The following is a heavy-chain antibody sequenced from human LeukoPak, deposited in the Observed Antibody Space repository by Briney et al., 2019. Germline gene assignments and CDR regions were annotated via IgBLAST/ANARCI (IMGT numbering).Heavy chain of an antibody. CDR2: TYYRSKWYN. CDR3: ARSEPGYSSSWETYAFDI. CDR1: GDSVSSNSDA. J-gene: IGHJ3*02. Sequence: SQSLSLTCAISGDSVSSNSDAWNWGRQSPSRGLEWLGRTYYRSKWYNDYAVSVKSRITINPDTSKNQSSLQLNSVTPEDTAVYYCARSEPGYSSSWETYAFDIWGQGTMVTVSS. D-gene: IGHD6-13*01. V-gene: IGHV6-1*01.